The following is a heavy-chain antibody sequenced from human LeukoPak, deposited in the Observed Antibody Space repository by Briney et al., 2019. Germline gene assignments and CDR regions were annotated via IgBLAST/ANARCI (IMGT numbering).Heavy chain of an antibody. Sequence: GASVKVSCKASGGTFSSYAISWVRQAPGQGLEWMGGIIPIFGTANYAQKFQGRVTITADKSTSTAHMELSSLRSEDTAVYYCAREGRGVIFDYWGQGTLVTVSS. CDR2: IIPIFGTA. V-gene: IGHV1-69*06. CDR1: GGTFSSYA. D-gene: IGHD3-10*01. CDR3: AREGRGVIFDY. J-gene: IGHJ4*02.